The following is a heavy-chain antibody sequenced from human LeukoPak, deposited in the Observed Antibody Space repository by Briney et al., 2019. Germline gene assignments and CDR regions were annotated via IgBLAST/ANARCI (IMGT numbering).Heavy chain of an antibody. CDR3: ARWRAALNWNYADY. J-gene: IGHJ4*02. V-gene: IGHV1-46*01. CDR2: INPSGGST. CDR1: GGTFSSYA. D-gene: IGHD1-7*01. Sequence: GSSVKVSCKASGGTFSSYAISWVRQAPGQGLEWMGIINPSGGSTSYAQKFQGRVTMTRDTSTSTVYMELSSLRSEDTAVYYCARWRAALNWNYADYWGQGTLVTVSS.